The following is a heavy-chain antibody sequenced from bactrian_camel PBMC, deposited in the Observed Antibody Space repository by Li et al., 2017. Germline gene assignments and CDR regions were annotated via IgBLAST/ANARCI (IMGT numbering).Heavy chain of an antibody. Sequence: HVQLVESGGGLVQPGGSLRLSCTASGLTFDAYDMAWFRQAPGKEREGVVGIGAGAGGDIIIYYDDSVKGRFTISQDHAKNTLYLQMNSLKPEDTAMYYCAAHHYQEAIICAYYSGGLTIDGYNYWGQGTQVTVS. CDR2: IGAGAGGDIII. J-gene: IGHJ4*01. D-gene: IGHD2*01. V-gene: IGHV3S61*01. CDR3: AAHHYQEAIICAYYSGGLTIDGYNY. CDR1: GLTFDAYD.